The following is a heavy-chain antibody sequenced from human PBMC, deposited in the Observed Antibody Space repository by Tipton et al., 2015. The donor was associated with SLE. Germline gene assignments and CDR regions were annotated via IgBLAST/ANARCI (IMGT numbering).Heavy chain of an antibody. CDR1: GYTFTSYG. Sequence: QLVQSGAEVKKPGASVKVSCKASGYTFTSYGITWVRQAPGQGLEWMGWINIYNGNTRYAQNLQGRVTMTTDTSTSTAYMELRSLRSDDTAVYYCARGVSESYDCWSGYSLYFDHWGQGTLVTVSS. CDR3: ARGVSESYDCWSGYSLYFDH. D-gene: IGHD3-3*01. J-gene: IGHJ4*02. CDR2: INIYNGNT. V-gene: IGHV1-18*01.